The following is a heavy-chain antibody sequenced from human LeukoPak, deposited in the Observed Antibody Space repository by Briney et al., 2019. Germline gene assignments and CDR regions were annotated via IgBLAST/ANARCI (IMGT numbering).Heavy chain of an antibody. CDR1: GGTFSSYA. D-gene: IGHD3-3*01. Sequence: GASVKVSCKASGGTFSSYAISWVRQAPGQGLEWMGGIIPIFGTANYAQKFQGRVTITADKSTSTAYMELSSLRSEDTAVYYCARDLIGTYYDFWSGPRGVDYWGQGTLVTVSS. J-gene: IGHJ4*02. V-gene: IGHV1-69*06. CDR3: ARDLIGTYYDFWSGPRGVDY. CDR2: IIPIFGTA.